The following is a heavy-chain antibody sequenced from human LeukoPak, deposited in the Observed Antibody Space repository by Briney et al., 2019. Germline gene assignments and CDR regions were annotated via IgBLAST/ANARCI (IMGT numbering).Heavy chain of an antibody. D-gene: IGHD3-22*01. Sequence: SVTVSRKASGGTFSSYTISWVRQPPGPGLEWMGRILPIRGIANYAQKFQGRVTITSDKSTSTAYMELSSLRSEDTAVYYCARDQVDSRAPWFDPWGQGTLVTVSS. CDR3: ARDQVDSRAPWFDP. V-gene: IGHV1-69*04. CDR2: ILPIRGIA. J-gene: IGHJ5*02. CDR1: GGTFSSYT.